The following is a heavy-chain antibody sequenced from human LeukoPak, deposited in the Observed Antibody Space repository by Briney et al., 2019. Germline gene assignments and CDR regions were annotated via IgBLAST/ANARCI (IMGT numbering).Heavy chain of an antibody. CDR2: IRSNSNSYAT. J-gene: IGHJ6*02. CDR1: GFTFSGSA. CDR3: ISLYGDPSSYGMDV. D-gene: IGHD2-21*02. V-gene: IGHV3-73*01. Sequence: GGSLRLSCAASGFTFSGSAMHWVRQASGKGLEWVGRIRSNSNSYATAYAASVKGGFATSRDDSKNTAYLQMNSLKTEDTAVYYCISLYGDPSSYGMDVWGQGTTVTVSS.